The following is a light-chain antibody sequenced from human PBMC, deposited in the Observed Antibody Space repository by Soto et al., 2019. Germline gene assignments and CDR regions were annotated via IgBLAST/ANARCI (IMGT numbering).Light chain of an antibody. CDR1: QSVSGW. CDR2: DAS. V-gene: IGKV1-5*01. J-gene: IGKJ1*01. Sequence: DIQLPQSASTLSASVGATVTVTCRASQSVSGWLAWYQQKPGEAPKLLIYDASALPRGVPSRFSGSGSGTKFTLTIASLQPDDFATYYCQQYETFSGTFGPGTKVDIK. CDR3: QQYETFSGT.